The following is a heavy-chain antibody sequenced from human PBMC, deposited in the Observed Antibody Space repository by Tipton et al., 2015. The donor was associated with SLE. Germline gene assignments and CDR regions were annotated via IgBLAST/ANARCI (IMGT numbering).Heavy chain of an antibody. V-gene: IGHV4-59*01. D-gene: IGHD5-18*01. CDR2: IYYSGST. CDR3: ASQRGYSYGVGY. J-gene: IGHJ4*02. Sequence: TLSLTCTVSGGSISSYYWSWIRQPPGKGLEWIGYIYYSGSTNYNPSLKSRVTISVDTSKNQFSLKLSSVTAADTAVYYCASQRGYSYGVGYWGQGTLVTVSS. CDR1: GGSISSYY.